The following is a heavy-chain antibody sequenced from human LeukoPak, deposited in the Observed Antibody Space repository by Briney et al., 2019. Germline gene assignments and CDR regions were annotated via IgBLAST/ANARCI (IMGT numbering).Heavy chain of an antibody. V-gene: IGHV3-7*01. Sequence: GGSLRLSCAASGFTFSSYWMSWVRQAPGKGLEWVANIKKDGSEKYYVDSVKGRFTISRDNAKNSLYLQMNSLRAEDTAVYYCARGDWLPLPYAFDHWGQGTLVTVSS. D-gene: IGHD5-12*01. CDR1: GFTFSSYW. CDR2: IKKDGSEK. CDR3: ARGDWLPLPYAFDH. J-gene: IGHJ4*02.